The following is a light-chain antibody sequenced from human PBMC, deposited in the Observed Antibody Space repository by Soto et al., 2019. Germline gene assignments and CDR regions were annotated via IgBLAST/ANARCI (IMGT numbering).Light chain of an antibody. CDR2: VGTGGIVG. J-gene: IGLJ2*01. V-gene: IGLV9-49*01. CDR1: SGYSNYK. Sequence: QSVLTQPPSASASLGASVTLTCTLSSGYSNYKVDWYQQRPGKGPRFVMRVGTGGIVGSKGDGIPDRFSVLGSGLNRYLTIKNIQEEDESDYHCGADHGSGSNFPHVVFGGGPKLTVL. CDR3: GADHGSGSNFPHVV.